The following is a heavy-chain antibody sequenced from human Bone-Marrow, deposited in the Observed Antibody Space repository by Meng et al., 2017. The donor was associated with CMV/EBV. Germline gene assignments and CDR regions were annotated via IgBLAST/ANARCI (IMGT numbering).Heavy chain of an antibody. J-gene: IGHJ6*02. Sequence: GESLKISCAASGFTFSSYSMNWVRQAPGKGLEWVSSISSSSSYIYYADSVKGRFTISRDNAKNSLYLQMNSLRAEDTAVYYCARDFDPLGMDVWGQWTTVTVAS. CDR2: ISSSSSYI. V-gene: IGHV3-21*01. CDR1: GFTFSSYS. CDR3: ARDFDPLGMDV.